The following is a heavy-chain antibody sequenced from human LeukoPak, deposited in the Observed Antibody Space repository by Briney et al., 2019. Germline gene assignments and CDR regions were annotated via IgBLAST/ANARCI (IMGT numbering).Heavy chain of an antibody. V-gene: IGHV4-39*07. J-gene: IGHJ6*03. D-gene: IGHD3-10*01. Sequence: ASETLSLTCTVSGGSISSSSYYWGWIRQPPGKGLEWIGSIYYSGSTYYNPSLKSRLTISVDTSKNQFSLKLSSVTAADTAVYYCARERGSYYYYYYMDVWGKGTTVTISS. CDR1: GGSISSSSYY. CDR2: IYYSGST. CDR3: ARERGSYYYYYYMDV.